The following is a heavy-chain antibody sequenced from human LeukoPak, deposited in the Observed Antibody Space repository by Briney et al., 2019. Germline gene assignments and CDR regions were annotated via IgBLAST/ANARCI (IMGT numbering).Heavy chain of an antibody. CDR1: GGTFSSYA. J-gene: IGHJ4*02. CDR2: IIPIFGTA. D-gene: IGHD6-6*01. Sequence: SVKVSCKASGGTFSSYAISWVRQAPGQGLEWMGGIIPIFGTANYAQKFQGRVTIIADESTSTAYMELSSLRSEDTAVYYCARDQGLLVPNYYFDYWGQGTLVTVSS. CDR3: ARDQGLLVPNYYFDY. V-gene: IGHV1-69*01.